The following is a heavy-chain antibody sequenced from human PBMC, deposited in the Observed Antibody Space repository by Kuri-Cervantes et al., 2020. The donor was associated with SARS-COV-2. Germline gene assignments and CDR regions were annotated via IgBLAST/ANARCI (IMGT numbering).Heavy chain of an antibody. Sequence: GESLKISCKGSGYSFTSYWIGWVRQMPGKGLEWMGIIYPGDSETRYSPSFQGQVTISADKSISTAYLQWSSLKASDTAMYYCARRSRPYGDDDAFDIWGQGTMVTVSS. V-gene: IGHV5-51*01. J-gene: IGHJ3*02. CDR1: GYSFTSYW. D-gene: IGHD4-17*01. CDR3: ARRSRPYGDDDAFDI. CDR2: IYPGDSET.